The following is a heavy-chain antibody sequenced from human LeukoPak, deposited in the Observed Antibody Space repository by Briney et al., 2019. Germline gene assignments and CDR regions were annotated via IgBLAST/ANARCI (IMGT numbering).Heavy chain of an antibody. CDR1: GGSISNYY. CDR3: ARVLRTYYYDSSGYPDY. J-gene: IGHJ4*02. Sequence: SETLSLTCTVSGGSISNYYWSWIRQPPGKGLEWIGYVFYSGSTNYNPSLRSRVTISVDTSKNQFSLKLSSVTAADTAVYYCARVLRTYYYDSSGYPDYWGQGTLVTVSS. CDR2: VFYSGST. D-gene: IGHD3-22*01. V-gene: IGHV4-59*12.